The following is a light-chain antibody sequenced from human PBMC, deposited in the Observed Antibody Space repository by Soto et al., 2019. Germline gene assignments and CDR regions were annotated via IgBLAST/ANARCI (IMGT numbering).Light chain of an antibody. J-gene: IGKJ2*01. CDR1: QSVFSS. Sequence: EIVMTQSPATLSVSLGERVTLSCRASQSVFSSLAWYQQKPGQAPRLLIYGAATRPIGIPARFSGSGSGTEFTLTISSLQSEDFATYYCQQLNSYPYTFGQGTKLEIK. CDR2: GAA. V-gene: IGKV3-15*01. CDR3: QQLNSYPYT.